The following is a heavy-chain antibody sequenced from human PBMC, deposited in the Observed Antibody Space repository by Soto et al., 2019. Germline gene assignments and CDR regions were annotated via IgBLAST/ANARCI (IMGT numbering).Heavy chain of an antibody. CDR1: GFIFENLG. Sequence: GGSLRLSCAASGFIFENLGMSWVRQAPGKGLEWISSISGSGFKKYYADSVKGRFTISRDNSKSTVYLELNNLSAEDTAVYHCAKNQGVELVPLATVDWFDPWGQGSVVTSPQ. D-gene: IGHD1-26*01. CDR3: AKNQGVELVPLATVDWFDP. J-gene: IGHJ5*02. V-gene: IGHV3-23*01. CDR2: ISGSGFKK.